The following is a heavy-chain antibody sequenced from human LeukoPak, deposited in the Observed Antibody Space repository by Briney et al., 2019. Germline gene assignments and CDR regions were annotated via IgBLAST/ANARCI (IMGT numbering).Heavy chain of an antibody. D-gene: IGHD2-2*01. J-gene: IGHJ6*03. CDR3: ARVVGKYYYYYYMDV. Sequence: ASVKVSRKASGYTFTSYGISWVRQAPGQGLEWMGWISAYNGNTNYAQKLQGRVTMTTDTSTSTAYMELRSLRSDDTAVYYCARVVGKYYYYYYMDVWGKGTTVTVSS. CDR2: ISAYNGNT. V-gene: IGHV1-18*01. CDR1: GYTFTSYG.